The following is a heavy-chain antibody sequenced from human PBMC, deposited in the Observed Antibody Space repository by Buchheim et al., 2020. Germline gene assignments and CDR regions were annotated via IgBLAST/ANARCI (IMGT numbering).Heavy chain of an antibody. D-gene: IGHD3-10*01. Sequence: EVQLVESGGGLVKPGGSLRLSCAASGFTFSSYSMNWVRQAPGKGLEWVSSISSSSSYIYYADSVKGRFTISRDNAKNSLYLQMNSLRAEDTAVYYCARVGRAFRPRGYCDYWGQGTL. CDR1: GFTFSSYS. CDR3: ARVGRAFRPRGYCDY. CDR2: ISSSSSYI. J-gene: IGHJ4*02. V-gene: IGHV3-21*01.